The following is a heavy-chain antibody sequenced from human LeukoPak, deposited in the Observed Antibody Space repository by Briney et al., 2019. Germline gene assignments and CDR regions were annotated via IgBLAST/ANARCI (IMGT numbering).Heavy chain of an antibody. Sequence: SETLSLTCTVSGGSISSYYWSWIRQPAGKGLEWIGRIYTSGSTNYNPSLKSRVTMPVDTSKNQFSLKLSSVTAADTAVYYCARAQNKWELHPTDAFDIWGQGTMVTVSS. CDR3: ARAQNKWELHPTDAFDI. V-gene: IGHV4-4*07. CDR2: IYTSGST. D-gene: IGHD1-26*01. J-gene: IGHJ3*02. CDR1: GGSISSYY.